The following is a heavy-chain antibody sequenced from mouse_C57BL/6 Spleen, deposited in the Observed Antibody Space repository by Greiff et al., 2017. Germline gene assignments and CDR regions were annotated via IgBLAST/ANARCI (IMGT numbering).Heavy chain of an antibody. CDR1: GFTFSSYA. CDR3: ASADGYYGTGDFDY. D-gene: IGHD2-3*01. CDR2: ISDGGSYT. V-gene: IGHV5-4*03. Sequence: DVMLVESGGGLVKPGGSLKLSCAASGFTFSSYAMSWVRQTPEKRLEWVATISDGGSYTYYPDNVKGRVTISRDNAKNNLYLQMSHLKSEDTAMYYCASADGYYGTGDFDYWGQGTTLTVSS. J-gene: IGHJ2*01.